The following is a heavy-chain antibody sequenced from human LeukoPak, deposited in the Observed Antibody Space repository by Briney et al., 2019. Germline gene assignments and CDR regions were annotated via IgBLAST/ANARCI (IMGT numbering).Heavy chain of an antibody. D-gene: IGHD5-18*01. J-gene: IGHJ4*02. CDR3: ARGGYHAYYLDY. CDR2: ISGSGGST. CDR1: GLTFSSSA. V-gene: IGHV3-23*01. Sequence: GGSLRLSCAASGLTFSSSAMSWVRQAPGKGLEWVSAISGSGGSTYYADSVKGRFTISRDNSKNTLHLQMNSLRAEDTAVYYCARGGYHAYYLDYWGQGSLVTVSS.